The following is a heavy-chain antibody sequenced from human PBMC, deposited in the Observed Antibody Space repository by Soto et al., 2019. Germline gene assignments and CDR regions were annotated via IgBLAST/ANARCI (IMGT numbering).Heavy chain of an antibody. CDR1: GFTADDYA. CDR3: AKDMKWGGMTTIHYFDS. V-gene: IGHV3-9*02. CDR2: ISSNSDTI. D-gene: IGHD4-17*01. Sequence: EVQLVESGGGLVQPGRSLRLSCVASGFTADDYAMHWVRQAPGKGLEWVSGISSNSDTIDYADSVKGRFTISSDNAKNSLFLQMNSLRTEETALYYCAKDMKWGGMTTIHYFDSWGQGTLVTVSS. J-gene: IGHJ4*02.